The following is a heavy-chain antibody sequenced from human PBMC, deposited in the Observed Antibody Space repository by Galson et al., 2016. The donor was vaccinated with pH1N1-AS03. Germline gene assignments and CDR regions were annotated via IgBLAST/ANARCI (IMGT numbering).Heavy chain of an antibody. D-gene: IGHD1-26*01. CDR3: AVDSYSRATY. J-gene: IGHJ4*02. CDR2: IKQDGSDT. V-gene: IGHV3-7*03. CDR1: GLTFSDYW. Sequence: SLRLSCAASGLTFSDYWMSWVRQAPGKGLEWVANIKQDGSDTNYVDSVRDRFTISRDNVNNLLYLQMNSLRAEDTAVYYCAVDSYSRATYWGQGALVTVSS.